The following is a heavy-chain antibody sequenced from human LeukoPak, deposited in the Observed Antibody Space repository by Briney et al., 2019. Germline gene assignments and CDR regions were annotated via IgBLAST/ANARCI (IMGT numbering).Heavy chain of an antibody. CDR3: ARGGSPRGHSYGYIYYYYYMDV. CDR2: INHSGST. J-gene: IGHJ6*03. D-gene: IGHD5-18*01. V-gene: IGHV4-34*01. CDR1: GGSLSGYY. Sequence: SATLSLTCAVYGGSLSGYYWSWIRQPPAKGLEWIGEINHSGSTNYNPSLKSRVTISVDTSKNQSSLKLSSVTAADTAVYYCARGGSPRGHSYGYIYYYYYMDVWGKGTTVTVSS.